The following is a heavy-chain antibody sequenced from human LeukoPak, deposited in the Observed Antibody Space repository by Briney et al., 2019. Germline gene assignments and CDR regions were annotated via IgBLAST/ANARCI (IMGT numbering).Heavy chain of an antibody. CDR1: GYSISSGYY. D-gene: IGHD6-13*01. Sequence: SETLSLTCTVSGYSISSGYYWGWIRQPPGKGLEWIGSIYHSGSTYYNPSLKSRVTISVDTSKNQFSLKLSSVTAADTAVYYCARAAEPAGIDYWGQGTLVTVSS. V-gene: IGHV4-38-2*02. CDR3: ARAAEPAGIDY. J-gene: IGHJ4*02. CDR2: IYHSGST.